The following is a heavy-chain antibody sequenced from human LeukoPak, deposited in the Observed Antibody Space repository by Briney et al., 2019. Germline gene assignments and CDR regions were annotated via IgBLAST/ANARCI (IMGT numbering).Heavy chain of an antibody. CDR1: GFTFSSYA. D-gene: IGHD4-17*01. CDR2: LSGSGGST. J-gene: IGHJ4*02. Sequence: PGGSLRLSCAASGFTFSSYAMSWVRQPPGKGLEWVSALSGSGGSTYYADSVKGRFTISRDNSKNTLYLQMNSLRVADTAVYYCAKGHVRYGDFDYWGQGTLVTVSS. V-gene: IGHV3-23*01. CDR3: AKGHVRYGDFDY.